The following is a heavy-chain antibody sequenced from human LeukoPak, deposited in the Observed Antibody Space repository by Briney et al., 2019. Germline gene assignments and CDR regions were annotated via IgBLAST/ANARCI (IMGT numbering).Heavy chain of an antibody. CDR2: IRNDGSDK. V-gene: IGHV3-30*02. CDR1: GFTFRKYG. J-gene: IGHJ4*02. D-gene: IGHD7-27*01. CDR3: AKDFNWGFDY. Sequence: GRTLRLSSAASGFTFRKYGMHTVRQAPGPGLEWVAFIRNDGSDKYYADSVKGRFTISRDSPKNTLYVQMNSLRAEDTAVYYCAKDFNWGFDYWGQGILVTVSS.